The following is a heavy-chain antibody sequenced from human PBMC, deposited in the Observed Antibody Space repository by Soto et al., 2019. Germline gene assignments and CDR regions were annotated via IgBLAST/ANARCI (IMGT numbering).Heavy chain of an antibody. D-gene: IGHD2-2*01. Sequence: QVQLVQSGAEVKKPGASVKVSCKASGYTFTSYDINWVRQATGQGLEWMGWMNPNSGNTGYAQKFQGRVTMTRNTSVSTAYMELSSLRSEDTAVYYCARPPGRYCSSTSCSQNWFDPWGQGTLVTVSS. CDR3: ARPPGRYCSSTSCSQNWFDP. J-gene: IGHJ5*02. V-gene: IGHV1-8*01. CDR2: MNPNSGNT. CDR1: GYTFTSYD.